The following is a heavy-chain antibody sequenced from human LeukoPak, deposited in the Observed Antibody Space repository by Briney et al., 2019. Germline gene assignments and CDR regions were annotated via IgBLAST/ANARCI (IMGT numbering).Heavy chain of an antibody. V-gene: IGHV3-23*01. CDR2: ISDSAATT. CDR1: GFIFRNYA. J-gene: IGHJ4*02. Sequence: GGSLRLSCAASGFIFRNYAMSWVRQAPGKGLEWVSIISDSAATTFYADSVKGRFTISRDNSKNTLYLQVNSLRAEDTAVYYCAKGGRAVSTTYYFDYWGQGTLVTVSS. CDR3: AKGGRAVSTTYYFDY. D-gene: IGHD4-11*01.